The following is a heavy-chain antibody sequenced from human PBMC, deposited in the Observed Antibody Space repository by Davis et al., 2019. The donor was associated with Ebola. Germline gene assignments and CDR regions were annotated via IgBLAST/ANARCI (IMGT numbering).Heavy chain of an antibody. V-gene: IGHV3-20*01. D-gene: IGHD3-9*01. J-gene: IGHJ5*02. Sequence: GGSLRLSCSASGFIFSTYVMTWVRQAPGKGLEWVSGINWNGGSTGYADSVKGRFTISRDNAKNSLYLQMNNLRAEDTAFYHCARVNTVTGYSRFDPWGQGTLVTVSS. CDR3: ARVNTVTGYSRFDP. CDR1: GFIFSTYV. CDR2: INWNGGST.